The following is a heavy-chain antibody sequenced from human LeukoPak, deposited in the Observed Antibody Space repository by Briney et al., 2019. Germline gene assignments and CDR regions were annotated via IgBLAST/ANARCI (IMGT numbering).Heavy chain of an antibody. CDR2: IYSAGTT. Sequence: GGSLRLSCAVSGLIVSSSYMTWVRQAPGRGLEWVSLIYSAGTTYYADSVKGRFTISRDNSKNTLYLQMNSLRAEDTAVYFCATRPPGGHPYFDFWGQGTLVTVSS. V-gene: IGHV3-53*01. J-gene: IGHJ4*02. CDR3: ATRPPGGHPYFDF. CDR1: GLIVSSSY. D-gene: IGHD1-14*01.